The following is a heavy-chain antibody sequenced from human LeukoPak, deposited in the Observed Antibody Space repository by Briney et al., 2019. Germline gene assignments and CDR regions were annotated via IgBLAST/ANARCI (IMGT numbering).Heavy chain of an antibody. V-gene: IGHV3-7*01. D-gene: IGHD3-10*01. CDR2: IKQDGSEK. J-gene: IGHJ4*02. CDR1: GFTFSSYW. CDR3: ARDGVLLWFGELN. Sequence: GGSLRLSCAASGFTFSSYWMSWVRQAPGKGLEWVANIKQDGSEKYYVDSVKGRLTISRDNAKNSLYLQMNSLRAEDTAVYYCARDGVLLWFGELNWGQGTLVTVSS.